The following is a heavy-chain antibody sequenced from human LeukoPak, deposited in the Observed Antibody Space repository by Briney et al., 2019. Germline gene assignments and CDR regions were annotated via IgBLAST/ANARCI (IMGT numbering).Heavy chain of an antibody. J-gene: IGHJ3*02. CDR1: GFTFSDYY. CDR2: ISSSGSTI. CDR3: ARVAAAADAFDI. D-gene: IGHD6-13*01. V-gene: IGHV3-11*01. Sequence: GGSLRLSCAASGFTFSDYYMSWIRQAPGNGLEWVSYISSSGSTIYYADSVKGRFTISRDNAKNSLYLQMNSLRAEDTAVYYCARVAAAADAFDIWGQGTMVTVSS.